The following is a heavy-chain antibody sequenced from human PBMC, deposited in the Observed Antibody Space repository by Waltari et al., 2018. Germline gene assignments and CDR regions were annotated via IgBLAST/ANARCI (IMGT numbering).Heavy chain of an antibody. CDR1: LYTFNGYD. V-gene: IGHV1-2*02. Sequence: QVHVVQSGAEMRKPGASVKVSCKAALYTFNGYDVHWVRQAPGQGLEWMGWINPKTGGTNYAQKFQGRITVTSDSSMSTAYMEMSGLKSNDTALYFCALDSSSSYRAFDTWGQGTMVTVSS. CDR2: INPKTGGT. CDR3: ALDSSSSYRAFDT. D-gene: IGHD6-6*01. J-gene: IGHJ3*02.